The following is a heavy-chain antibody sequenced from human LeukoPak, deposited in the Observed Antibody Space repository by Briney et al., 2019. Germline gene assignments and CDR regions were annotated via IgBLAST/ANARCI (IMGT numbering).Heavy chain of an antibody. CDR2: ISGNGVTT. D-gene: IGHD5-24*01. CDR1: GFTFSISA. J-gene: IGHJ1*01. V-gene: IGHV3-64D*06. Sequence: GGSLRLSCSASGFTFSISAMHWVRQAPGKGLQYVSVISGNGVTTSHADSVKGRFTISRDNSKNTVYLQMSSLRAEDTAVYYCVADGRDGYNIYFHHWGQGTLVTVSS. CDR3: VADGRDGYNIYFHH.